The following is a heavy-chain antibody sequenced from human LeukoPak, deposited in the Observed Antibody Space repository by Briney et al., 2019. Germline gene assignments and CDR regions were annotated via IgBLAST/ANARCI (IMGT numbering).Heavy chain of an antibody. CDR3: ARRSIVVVPAAQVGGYYFDY. D-gene: IGHD2-2*01. CDR2: ISAYNGNT. Sequence: ASVKVSCKASGYTFTSYGISWVRQAPGQGLEWMGWISAYNGNTNYAQKLQGRVTMTTDTSTSTAYMELRSLRSDDTAVYYCARRSIVVVPAAQVGGYYFDYWGQGTLVTVSS. J-gene: IGHJ4*02. V-gene: IGHV1-18*01. CDR1: GYTFTSYG.